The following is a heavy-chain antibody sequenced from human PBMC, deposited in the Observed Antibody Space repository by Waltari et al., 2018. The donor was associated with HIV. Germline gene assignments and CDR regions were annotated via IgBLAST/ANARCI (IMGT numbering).Heavy chain of an antibody. D-gene: IGHD2-2*01. J-gene: IGHJ4*02. CDR2: ISGSGGST. CDR1: GFTFSSYA. CDR3: AKDSGPAAMGPPSYYFDY. Sequence: EVQLLESGGGLVQPGGSLRLSCAASGFTFSSYAMSWVRQAPGQGLEWVSAISGSGGSTYYADSVKGRFTISRDNSKNTLYLQMNSLRAEDTAVYYCAKDSGPAAMGPPSYYFDYWGQGTLVTVSS. V-gene: IGHV3-23*01.